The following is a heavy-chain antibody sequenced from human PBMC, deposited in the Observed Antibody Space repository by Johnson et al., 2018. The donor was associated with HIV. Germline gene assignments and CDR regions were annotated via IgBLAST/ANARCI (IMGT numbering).Heavy chain of an antibody. CDR3: AKDSEVSGYQPDAFDI. J-gene: IGHJ3*02. Sequence: QVQLVESGGGVVQPGRSLRLSCAASGFTFSSYGMHWVRQAPGKGLAWVAVIWYDGSNKYYADSVKGRFTISRDNSKNTLYLQMKSLRAEDTAVYYCAKDSEVSGYQPDAFDISGQGTMVTVSS. D-gene: IGHD3-3*01. CDR2: IWYDGSNK. V-gene: IGHV3-33*06. CDR1: GFTFSSYG.